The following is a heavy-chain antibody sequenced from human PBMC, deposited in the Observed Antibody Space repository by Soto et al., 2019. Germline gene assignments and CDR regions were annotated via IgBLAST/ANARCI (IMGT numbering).Heavy chain of an antibody. CDR1: GGSISSGDYY. V-gene: IGHV4-30-4*01. J-gene: IGHJ4*02. CDR2: IYYSGST. Sequence: QVQLQESGPGLVKPSQTLSLTCTVSGGSISSGDYYWSWIRQPPGKGLEWIGYIYYSGSTYYSPSLRSRVTISVDPSKNQFSLKLSSVTAADTAVYYCARARGARYFDYWCQGTLVTVSS. D-gene: IGHD2-15*01. CDR3: ARARGARYFDY.